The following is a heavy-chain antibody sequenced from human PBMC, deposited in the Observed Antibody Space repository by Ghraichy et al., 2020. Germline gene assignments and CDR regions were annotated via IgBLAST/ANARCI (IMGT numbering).Heavy chain of an antibody. Sequence: SETQSLTCTVSGGSISSYYWSWIRQPPGKGLEWIGYIYYSGSTNYNPSLKSRVTISVDTSKNQFSLKLSSVTAADTAVYYCASSGYDYEAIDYWGQGTLVTVSS. V-gene: IGHV4-59*01. CDR2: IYYSGST. CDR3: ASSGYDYEAIDY. D-gene: IGHD5-12*01. J-gene: IGHJ4*02. CDR1: GGSISSYY.